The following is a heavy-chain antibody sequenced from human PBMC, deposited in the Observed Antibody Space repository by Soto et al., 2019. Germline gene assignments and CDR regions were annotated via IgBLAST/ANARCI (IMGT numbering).Heavy chain of an antibody. CDR3: VRAPRVAGGRSFAY. V-gene: IGHV3-72*01. Sequence: EVQLVESGGGLVQPGGSLRLSCAASGFTFSDHYIDWVRQAPGKGLEWVGRTRDKVNSYTTEYAASVKGRFTISRDDSKTLLYLQMTSLEPGNTAVYFCVRAPRVAGGRSFAYGGKGPLVTVSS. D-gene: IGHD6-19*01. J-gene: IGHJ4*02. CDR1: GFTFSDHY. CDR2: TRDKVNSYTT.